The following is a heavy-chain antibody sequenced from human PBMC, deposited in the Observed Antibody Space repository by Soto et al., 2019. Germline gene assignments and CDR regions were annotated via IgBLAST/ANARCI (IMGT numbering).Heavy chain of an antibody. CDR3: ARDAFYCSSTSCLDDNWFDP. Sequence: PSETLSLTCTVSGGSISSYYWSWIRQPPGKGLEWIGYIYYSGSTNYNPSLKSRVTISVDTSKNQFSLKLSSVTAADTAVYYCARDAFYCSSTSCLDDNWFDPWGQGTLVTVSS. CDR2: IYYSGST. V-gene: IGHV4-59*01. J-gene: IGHJ5*02. CDR1: GGSISSYY. D-gene: IGHD2-2*01.